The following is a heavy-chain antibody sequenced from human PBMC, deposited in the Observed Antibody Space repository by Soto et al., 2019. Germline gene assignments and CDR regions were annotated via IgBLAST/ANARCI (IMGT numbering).Heavy chain of an antibody. Sequence: ASVKVSCKASGYTFTSYGISWVRQAPGQGLEWMGWISAYNGNTNYAQKLQGRVTMTTDTSTRTAYMELRSLRSDDTAVYYCAREGKLLWFGEAEYYYYGMDVWGHGTPVTVSS. CDR1: GYTFTSYG. CDR3: AREGKLLWFGEAEYYYYGMDV. J-gene: IGHJ6*02. D-gene: IGHD3-10*01. CDR2: ISAYNGNT. V-gene: IGHV1-18*04.